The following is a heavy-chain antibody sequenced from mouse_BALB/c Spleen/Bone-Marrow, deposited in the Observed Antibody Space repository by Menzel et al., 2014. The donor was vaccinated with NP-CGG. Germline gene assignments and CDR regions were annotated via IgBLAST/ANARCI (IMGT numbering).Heavy chain of an antibody. CDR1: GYTFTSSW. CDR3: ALGLPYFDY. CDR2: IHPNSGNT. V-gene: IGHV1S130*01. J-gene: IGHJ2*01. D-gene: IGHD4-1*01. Sequence: QVHVKQSGSVLVRPGVSVKLSCKASGYTFTSSWMHWAKQRPGQGLEWIGEIHPNSGNTNYNEKFKGKATLTVDTSSSTAYVDLNSLTSEGSAVYYCALGLPYFDYWGQGTTLTVSS.